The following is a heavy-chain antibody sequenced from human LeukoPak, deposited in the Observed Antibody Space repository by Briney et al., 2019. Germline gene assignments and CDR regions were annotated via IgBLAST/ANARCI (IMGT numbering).Heavy chain of an antibody. CDR1: GFTFSSYA. J-gene: IGHJ3*02. Sequence: PGGSLSLSCAASGFTFSSYAMSWVRQAPGEGLEWVSSITTSGGSTYYADSVKGRFTISRDNAKNTLYLQMNSLRAEDTAVYYCAKDHYVSGRYDAFDIWGQGTMVTVSS. CDR2: ITTSGGST. V-gene: IGHV3-23*01. D-gene: IGHD3-10*01. CDR3: AKDHYVSGRYDAFDI.